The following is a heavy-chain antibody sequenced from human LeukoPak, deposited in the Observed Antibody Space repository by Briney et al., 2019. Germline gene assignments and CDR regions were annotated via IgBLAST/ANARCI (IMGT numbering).Heavy chain of an antibody. D-gene: IGHD6-19*01. CDR2: ISYDGGNK. CDR3: ARDRSSGWYNNWFDP. J-gene: IGHJ5*02. V-gene: IGHV3-30-3*01. Sequence: PGGSLRLSCAASGFTFSSYAMHWVRQAPGKGLEWVAVISYDGGNKYYADSVKGRFTISRDNSKNTLYPQMNSLRPEDTAVYYCARDRSSGWYNNWFDPWGQGTLVTVSS. CDR1: GFTFSSYA.